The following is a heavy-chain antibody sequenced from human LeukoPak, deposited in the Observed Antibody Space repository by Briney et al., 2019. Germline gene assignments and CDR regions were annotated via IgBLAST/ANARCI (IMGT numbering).Heavy chain of an antibody. CDR2: IKEDGSML. V-gene: IGHV3-7*04. Sequence: GGSLRLSCAASGFTFSSFWMSWVRQAPGKGLEWVAHIKEDGSMLSYVDSVKGRFTISRDNDKNSVYLQMNSLRADDTAVYYCARVVTWFDPWGQGSLVTVSS. J-gene: IGHJ5*02. CDR3: ARVVTWFDP. CDR1: GFTFSSFW.